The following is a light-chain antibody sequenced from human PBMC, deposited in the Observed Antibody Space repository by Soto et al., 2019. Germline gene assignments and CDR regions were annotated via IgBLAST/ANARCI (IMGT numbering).Light chain of an antibody. J-gene: IGKJ4*01. V-gene: IGKV3-20*01. CDR1: QSVSSSY. CDR3: QQYGTPLALT. CDR2: GAS. Sequence: EIVLTQSPGTLSLSPGERATLSCRASQSVSSSYLAWYQQKPGQAPRLLIYGASSRATGIPDRFSGSGSGTDFTLTISRLEPEDFAVYYCQQYGTPLALTFGGGTKVEIK.